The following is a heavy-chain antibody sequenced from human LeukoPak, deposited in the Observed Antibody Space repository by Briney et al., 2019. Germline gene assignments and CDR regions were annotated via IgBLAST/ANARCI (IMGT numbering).Heavy chain of an antibody. CDR2: ISYDGSNK. J-gene: IGHJ4*02. Sequence: GGSLRLSCAASGFTFSSYGMHWVRQAPGKGLERVAVISYDGSNKYYADSVKGRFTISRDNSKNTLYLQMNSLRAEDTAVYYCAKDLVYGYSSVCPDYWGQGTLVTVSS. V-gene: IGHV3-30*18. CDR3: AKDLVYGYSSVCPDY. D-gene: IGHD6-19*01. CDR1: GFTFSSYG.